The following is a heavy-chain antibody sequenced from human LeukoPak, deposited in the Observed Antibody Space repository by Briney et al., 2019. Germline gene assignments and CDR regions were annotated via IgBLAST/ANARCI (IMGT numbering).Heavy chain of an antibody. CDR2: IWCVGSNK. CDR1: GFNLRRNG. Sequence: GGSLRLSCAASGFNLRRNGMHGVRQAPGKGLDGVAVIWCVGSNKLYADSVRGRFTISRDNSKNTLYLQMNSLRAEDKALYYCARAIGSWGYNYLDYWGQGTLVSVSS. D-gene: IGHD5-18*01. CDR3: ARAIGSWGYNYLDY. V-gene: IGHV3-33*01. J-gene: IGHJ4*02.